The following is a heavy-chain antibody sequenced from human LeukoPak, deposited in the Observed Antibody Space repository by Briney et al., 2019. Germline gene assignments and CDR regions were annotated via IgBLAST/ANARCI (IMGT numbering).Heavy chain of an antibody. V-gene: IGHV4-39*01. CDR1: GGSISSSSYY. Sequence: SETLSLTCTVSGGSISSSSYYWGWIRQPPGKGLEWIGSIYYSGSTYYNPSLKSRVTISVDTPKNQFSLKLSSVTGADTAVYYCASGVAGTLYYYYYMDVWGKGTTVTVSS. CDR2: IYYSGST. J-gene: IGHJ6*03. D-gene: IGHD6-19*01. CDR3: ASGVAGTLYYYYYMDV.